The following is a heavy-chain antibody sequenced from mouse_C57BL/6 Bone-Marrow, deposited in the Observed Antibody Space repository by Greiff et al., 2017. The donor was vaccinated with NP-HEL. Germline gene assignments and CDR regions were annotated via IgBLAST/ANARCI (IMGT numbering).Heavy chain of an antibody. Sequence: VQLQESGAELAKPGASVKLSCKASGYTFTSYWMHWVKQRPGQGLEWIGYINPSSGYTKYNQKFKDKATLTAAKSSSTAYMQLSSLTYEDSAVYYCARRGYYGSSSYAMDYWGQGTSVTVSS. CDR2: INPSSGYT. J-gene: IGHJ4*01. CDR1: GYTFTSYW. D-gene: IGHD1-1*01. CDR3: ARRGYYGSSSYAMDY. V-gene: IGHV1-7*01.